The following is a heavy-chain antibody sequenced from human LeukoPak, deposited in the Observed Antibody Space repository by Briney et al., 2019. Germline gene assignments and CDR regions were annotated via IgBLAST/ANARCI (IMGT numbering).Heavy chain of an antibody. D-gene: IGHD2-2*01. V-gene: IGHV1-3*01. CDR2: INAGNGNT. CDR3: ARGPDCSSTSCYAGDAFDI. J-gene: IGHJ3*02. CDR1: GYTFTSYA. Sequence: VASVKVSRKASGYTFTSYAMHWVRQAPGQRLEWMGWINAGNGNTKYSQKFQGRVTITRDTSARTAYMELSSLRSEDTAVYYCARGPDCSSTSCYAGDAFDIWGQGTMVTVSS.